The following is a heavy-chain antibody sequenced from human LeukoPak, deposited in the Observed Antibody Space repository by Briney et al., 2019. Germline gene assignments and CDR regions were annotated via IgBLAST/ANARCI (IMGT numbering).Heavy chain of an antibody. CDR2: IRGDGSSI. CDR3: ARDYCSDNCYGEYFDH. Sequence: GGSLRLSCAASGFTFGSYEMNWVRQAPGKGLEWVSYIRGDGSSIYYADSVKGRFTVSRDNDKNTVYLLMNSLRAEDTGVYYCARDYCSDNCYGEYFDHWGQGILVTVSS. D-gene: IGHD2-21*02. V-gene: IGHV3-48*03. CDR1: GFTFGSYE. J-gene: IGHJ4*02.